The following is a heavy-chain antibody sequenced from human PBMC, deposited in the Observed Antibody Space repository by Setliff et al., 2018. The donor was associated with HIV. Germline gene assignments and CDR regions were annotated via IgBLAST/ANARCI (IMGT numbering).Heavy chain of an antibody. D-gene: IGHD3-3*01. CDR3: ARENFWSGYPLLGYMDV. V-gene: IGHV1-69*10. CDR2: IIPILGIA. Sequence: SVKVSCKASGGTFSSYAISWVRQAPGQGLEWMGGIIPILGIANYAQKFQGRVTITADKSTSTAYMELSSLRSEDTAVYYCARENFWSGYPLLGYMDVWGKGTTVT. CDR1: GGTFSSYA. J-gene: IGHJ6*03.